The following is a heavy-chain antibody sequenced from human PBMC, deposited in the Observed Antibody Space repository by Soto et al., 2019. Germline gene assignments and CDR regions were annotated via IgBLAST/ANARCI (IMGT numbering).Heavy chain of an antibody. J-gene: IGHJ3*02. V-gene: IGHV3-13*01. Sequence: EVQLVESGGGLVQPGGSLRLSCAASGFTFSSYDMHWVRQATGKGLEWVSAIGTAGDTYYPGSVKGRFTISRENAKNSLYLKMNSLRAGDTAVYYCARDSRGGYCSGGSCPSDAFDIWGQGTMVTVSS. CDR1: GFTFSSYD. CDR3: ARDSRGGYCSGGSCPSDAFDI. D-gene: IGHD2-15*01. CDR2: IGTAGDT.